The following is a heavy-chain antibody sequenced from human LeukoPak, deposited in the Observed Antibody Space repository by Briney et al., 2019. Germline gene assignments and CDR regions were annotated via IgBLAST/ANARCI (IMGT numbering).Heavy chain of an antibody. Sequence: GGSLRLSCAASGFTFSTYGMSWVRQAPGKGLEWVSAISGGGDSTYYADSVKGRFTISRDNSKNTLYLQLNSLRAEDTAVYYCARDLEGSGSFYRPSYDYWGQGTLVTVSS. CDR3: ARDLEGSGSFYRPSYDY. D-gene: IGHD3-10*01. J-gene: IGHJ4*02. CDR2: ISGGGDST. CDR1: GFTFSTYG. V-gene: IGHV3-23*01.